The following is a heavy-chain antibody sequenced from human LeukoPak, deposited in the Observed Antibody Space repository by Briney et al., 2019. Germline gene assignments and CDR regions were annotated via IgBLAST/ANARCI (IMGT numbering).Heavy chain of an antibody. D-gene: IGHD2-21*02. Sequence: PGGSLRLSCAASGFTFSSYPMSWVRHPPGKGLEGVSDISCSGGHTHHADSVKGRLTISRDNSKNTLYLQMNSLRAEDTAVYYCAKSGIAYCGGDCYSDMYNWFDPWGEGTLVTVSS. J-gene: IGHJ5*02. V-gene: IGHV3-23*01. CDR2: ISCSGGHT. CDR3: AKSGIAYCGGDCYSDMYNWFDP. CDR1: GFTFSSYP.